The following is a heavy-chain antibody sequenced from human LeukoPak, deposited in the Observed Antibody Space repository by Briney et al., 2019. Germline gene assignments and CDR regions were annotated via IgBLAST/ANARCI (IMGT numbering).Heavy chain of an antibody. V-gene: IGHV4-59*08. Sequence: SETLSLTCTVSGGSISSYYWSWIRQPPGKGLEWIGYIYYSGSTNYNPSFKSRVTISVDTSKNQFSLKLSSVTAADTAVYYCARHGSGSPRAPYAFDIWGQGTMVTVSS. CDR2: IYYSGST. D-gene: IGHD3-10*01. CDR3: ARHGSGSPRAPYAFDI. CDR1: GGSISSYY. J-gene: IGHJ3*02.